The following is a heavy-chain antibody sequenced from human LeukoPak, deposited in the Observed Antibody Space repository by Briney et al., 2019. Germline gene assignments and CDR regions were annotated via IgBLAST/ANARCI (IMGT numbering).Heavy chain of an antibody. Sequence: ASVKVSCKASGYTFTSYGISWVRQAPGQGLEWMGWISAYNGNTNYAQKLQGRVTMTTDTSTSTAYMELRSLRSDDTAVYYCARDGLGYCSSTSCPLYYSDYWGQGTLVTVSS. CDR1: GYTFTSYG. CDR2: ISAYNGNT. CDR3: ARDGLGYCSSTSCPLYYSDY. V-gene: IGHV1-18*01. J-gene: IGHJ4*02. D-gene: IGHD2-2*01.